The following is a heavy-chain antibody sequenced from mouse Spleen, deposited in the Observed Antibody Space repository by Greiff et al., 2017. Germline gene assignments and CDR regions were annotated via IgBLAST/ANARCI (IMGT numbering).Heavy chain of an antibody. CDR3: AIGPHYGNFDY. V-gene: IGHV1-54*01. J-gene: IGHJ2*01. CDR2: INPGSGGT. Sequence: VQLQQSGAELVRPGTSVKVSCKASGYAFTNYLIEWVKQRPGQGLEWIGVINPGSGGTNYNEKFKGKATLTADKSSSTAYMQLSSLTSEDSAVYFCAIGPHYGNFDYWGQGTTLTVSS. CDR1: GYAFTNYL. D-gene: IGHD2-1*01.